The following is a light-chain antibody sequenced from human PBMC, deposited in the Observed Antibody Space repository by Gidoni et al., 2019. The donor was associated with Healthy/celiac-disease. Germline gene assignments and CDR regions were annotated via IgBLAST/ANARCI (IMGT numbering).Light chain of an antibody. CDR2: DVS. J-gene: IGLJ1*01. V-gene: IGLV2-11*01. CDR1: SSDVGGYNY. Sequence: QSALTQPRPVSGSPGQSVTISSTGTSSDVGGYNYVSWYQQHPGKAPKLMIYDVSKRPPGVPDRFSGSKSGNTASLTISGLQAEDEADYYCCSYAGSYTFYVFGTGTKVTVL. CDR3: CSYAGSYTFYV.